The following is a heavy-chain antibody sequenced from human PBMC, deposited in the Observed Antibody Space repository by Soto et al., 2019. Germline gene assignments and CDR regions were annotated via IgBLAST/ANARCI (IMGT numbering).Heavy chain of an antibody. CDR3: AGRCWHRVGDRFDI. Sequence: EVQLLESGGGLVQPGGSLRLSCAASGFTFRTYAMTWVRQAPGKGLEWVSVISGSGDSTYYTDSVKGRFTISRDKSNNAVYLEMISLRVEDTALDYCAGRCWHRVGDRFDIWGQGTMVTVAS. D-gene: IGHD1-26*01. V-gene: IGHV3-23*01. CDR1: GFTFRTYA. J-gene: IGHJ3*02. CDR2: ISGSGDST.